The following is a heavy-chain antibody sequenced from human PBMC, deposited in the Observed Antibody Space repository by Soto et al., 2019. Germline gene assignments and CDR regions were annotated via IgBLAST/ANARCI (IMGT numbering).Heavy chain of an antibody. V-gene: IGHV4-59*08. CDR3: ARPTARTYYYDSSGYYYRRVDAFDI. CDR2: MHYTGFS. J-gene: IGHJ3*02. CDR1: GDSVTSHY. Sequence: PSETLSLTCSFSGDSVTSHYLTWIRQSPEKGLEWIGYMHYTGFSHYNPSLKSRLTISVDRSKNQFTLKLTSVTAADTAVYYCARPTARTYYYDSSGYYYRRVDAFDIWGQGTMVTVS. D-gene: IGHD3-22*01.